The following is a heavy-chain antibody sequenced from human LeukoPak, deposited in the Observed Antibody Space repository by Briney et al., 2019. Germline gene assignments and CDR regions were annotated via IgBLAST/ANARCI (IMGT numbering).Heavy chain of an antibody. V-gene: IGHV1-46*01. CDR3: ARDGVSYLDY. D-gene: IGHD5-18*01. Sequence: ASVTVSCKASGYTFTSYYMHWVRQAPGQGLEWMGIINPSGGSASYAQKFQGRVTMTRDTSTSTVYMELSSLRSEDTAVYYCARDGVSYLDYWGQGTLVTVSS. CDR2: INPSGGSA. CDR1: GYTFTSYY. J-gene: IGHJ4*02.